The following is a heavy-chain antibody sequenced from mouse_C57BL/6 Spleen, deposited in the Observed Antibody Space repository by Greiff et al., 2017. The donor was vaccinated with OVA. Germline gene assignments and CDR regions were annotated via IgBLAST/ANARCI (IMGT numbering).Heavy chain of an antibody. V-gene: IGHV1-63*01. CDR3: ARSRRDAGDYFDY. J-gene: IGHJ2*01. D-gene: IGHD4-1*01. CDR1: GYTFTNYW. Sequence: QVQLQQSGAELVRPGTSVKMSCKASGYTFTNYWIGWAKQRPGHGLEWIGDIYPGGGYTNYNEKFKGKATLTADKSSSTAYMQFSSLTSEDSAIYYCARSRRDAGDYFDYGGQGTTLTVSS. CDR2: IYPGGGYT.